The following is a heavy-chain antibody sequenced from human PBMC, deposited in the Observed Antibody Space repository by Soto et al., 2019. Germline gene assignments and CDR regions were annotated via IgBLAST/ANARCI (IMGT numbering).Heavy chain of an antibody. Sequence: KPSETLSLTCTVSGASMNSYHWSWIRQPAGKGLEWIGHIHSSGSTNYNPSLKSRVTMSVDTSKNQFSLRLMSLTAADTAVYYCARDQGVAAAGITWFDPWGQGSLVT. V-gene: IGHV4-4*07. CDR2: IHSSGST. J-gene: IGHJ5*02. D-gene: IGHD6-13*01. CDR3: ARDQGVAAAGITWFDP. CDR1: GASMNSYH.